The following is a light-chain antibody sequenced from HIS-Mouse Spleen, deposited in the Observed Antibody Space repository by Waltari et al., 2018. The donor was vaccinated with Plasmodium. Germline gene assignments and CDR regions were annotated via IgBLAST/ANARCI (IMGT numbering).Light chain of an antibody. CDR3: QQYGSSPLT. J-gene: IGKJ4*01. Sequence: EIVLTQSTGTLSLSPGARATLSCRASQSVSSSYLAWYQQKPGQAPRLLIYGASRRATGIPDRFSGSGSGTDFTLTISRLEPEDFAVYYCQQYGSSPLTFGGGTKVEIK. CDR2: GAS. V-gene: IGKV3-20*01. CDR1: QSVSSSY.